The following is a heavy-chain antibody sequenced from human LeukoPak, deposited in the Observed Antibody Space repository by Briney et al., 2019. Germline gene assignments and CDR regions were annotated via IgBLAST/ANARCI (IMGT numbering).Heavy chain of an antibody. V-gene: IGHV3-23*01. CDR3: AKDRYSYAFEYSDS. J-gene: IGHJ4*02. CDR1: GFSFSSYA. Sequence: GGSLRLSCAASGFSFSSYAMSWVRQAPGKRLEWVSTISGSGGSTYYADSVKGRFTISRDNSKNTLYVQMNSLRTEDTAVYYCAKDRYSYAFEYSDSWGQGTLVTVSS. CDR2: ISGSGGST. D-gene: IGHD5-18*01.